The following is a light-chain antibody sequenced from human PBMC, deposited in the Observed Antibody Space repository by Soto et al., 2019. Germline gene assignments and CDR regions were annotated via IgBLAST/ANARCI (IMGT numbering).Light chain of an antibody. CDR1: QGNSSH. CDR2: AAS. Sequence: DIQLTQSPSFLSASVGDRVTITCRASQGNSSHLAWYQQKPGKAPKLLIYAASTLQSGVPSRFSGSGSGTEFTLTISSLQPEDSATYYCQQLNSYPITVGQGTRLEIK. V-gene: IGKV1-9*01. CDR3: QQLNSYPIT. J-gene: IGKJ5*01.